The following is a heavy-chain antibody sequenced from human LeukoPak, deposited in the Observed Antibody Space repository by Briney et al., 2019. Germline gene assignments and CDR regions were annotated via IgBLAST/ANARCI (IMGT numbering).Heavy chain of an antibody. J-gene: IGHJ4*02. CDR3: ATGTDAADY. D-gene: IGHD1-1*01. CDR1: GFTFSNYA. Sequence: PGRSLRLSCAASGFTFSNYAMHWVRQAPGKGLEWVAVISYDGSNKYYADAVKGRFTISRDNSKNTLYLQMNRLRAEDTAVYYCATGTDAADYWGQGTLVTVSS. V-gene: IGHV3-30-3*01. CDR2: ISYDGSNK.